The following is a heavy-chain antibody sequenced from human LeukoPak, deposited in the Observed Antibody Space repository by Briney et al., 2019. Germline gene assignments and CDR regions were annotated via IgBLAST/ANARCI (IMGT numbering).Heavy chain of an antibody. J-gene: IGHJ4*02. Sequence: GGSLRLSCAASGFTFSSYSVNWVRQAPGKGLEWVSSISSSSSYIYYADSVKGRFTISRDNAKNSLYLQMNSLRAEDTAVYYCARDRVAAAGTRWGQGTLVTVSS. CDR1: GFTFSSYS. CDR2: ISSSSSYI. D-gene: IGHD6-13*01. V-gene: IGHV3-21*01. CDR3: ARDRVAAAGTR.